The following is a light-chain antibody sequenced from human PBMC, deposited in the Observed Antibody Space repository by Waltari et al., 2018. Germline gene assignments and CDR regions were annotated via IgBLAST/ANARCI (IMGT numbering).Light chain of an antibody. CDR1: SSDVGGYDF. Sequence: QSALTQPASVSGSPGQSITISCTGTSSDVGGYDFVSWYQQDPGKAPKLVIYDVYYRPSGVSHRFSASKSGNTASLTISGLQTEDEADYYCSSYTSISTSVVFGGGTKLTVL. CDR2: DVY. J-gene: IGLJ2*01. CDR3: SSYTSISTSVV. V-gene: IGLV2-14*03.